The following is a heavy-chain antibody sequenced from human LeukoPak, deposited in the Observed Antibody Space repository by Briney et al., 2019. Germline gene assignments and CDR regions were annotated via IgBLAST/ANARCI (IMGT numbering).Heavy chain of an antibody. V-gene: IGHV4-4*02. CDR1: GGSISSSNW. CDR2: IYHSGST. J-gene: IGHJ5*02. CDR3: ARWAGDIVVVPAARDWFDP. D-gene: IGHD2-2*01. Sequence: PSETLSLTCAVSGGSISSSNWWGWVRQPPGKGLEWIGEIYHSGSTNYNPSLKSRVTISVDKSKNQFPLKLSSVTAADTAVYYCARWAGDIVVVPAARDWFDPWGQGTLVTVSS.